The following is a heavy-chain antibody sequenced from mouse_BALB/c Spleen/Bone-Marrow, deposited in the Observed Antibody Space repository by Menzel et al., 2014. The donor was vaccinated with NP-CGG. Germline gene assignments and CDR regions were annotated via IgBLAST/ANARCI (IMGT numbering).Heavy chain of an antibody. V-gene: IGHV1-19*01. CDR3: ARTGY. J-gene: IGHJ2*01. Sequence: VQLQQPGPELVKPGASVKMSCKASGYTFXDYYMDWVKQSHGESFEWIGRVTPYNGGTTYNQKLKGKATLTVDKSSSTAFMALNSLTSEDSAVYYCARTGYWGQGTTLTVSS. CDR2: VTPYNGGT. CDR1: GYTFXDYY.